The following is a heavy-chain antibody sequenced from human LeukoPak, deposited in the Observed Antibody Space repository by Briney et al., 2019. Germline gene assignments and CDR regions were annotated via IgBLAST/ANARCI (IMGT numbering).Heavy chain of an antibody. CDR3: AATTLGWFDP. V-gene: IGHV3-48*04. CDR2: ISSSSSTI. J-gene: IGHJ5*02. Sequence: GGSLRLSCAASGFTFSNYSMNWVRQAPGKGLEWVSYISSSSSTIYYADSVNGRFTISRDNAKNSLYLQMNSLRAEDTAVYYCAATTLGWFDPWGQGTLVTVSS. D-gene: IGHD1-7*01. CDR1: GFTFSNYS.